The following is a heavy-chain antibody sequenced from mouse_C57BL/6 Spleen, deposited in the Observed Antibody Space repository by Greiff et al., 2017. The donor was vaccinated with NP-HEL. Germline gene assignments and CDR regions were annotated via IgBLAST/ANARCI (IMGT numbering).Heavy chain of an antibody. Sequence: VQLQQPGAELVMPGASVKLSCKASGYTFTSYWMPWVKQRPGQGLEWIGEIDPSDSYTNYNQKFKGNSTLTVDKSSSTAYMQLSSLTSEDSAVYYCARNGYDKLFAYWGQGTLVTVAA. J-gene: IGHJ3*01. D-gene: IGHD2-2*01. CDR2: IDPSDSYT. V-gene: IGHV1-69*01. CDR3: ARNGYDKLFAY. CDR1: GYTFTSYW.